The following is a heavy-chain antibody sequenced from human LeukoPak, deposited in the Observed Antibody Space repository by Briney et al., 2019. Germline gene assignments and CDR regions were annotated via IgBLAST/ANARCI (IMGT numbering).Heavy chain of an antibody. CDR1: GFIFRTYS. J-gene: IGHJ4*02. V-gene: IGHV3-21*06. D-gene: IGHD3-10*01. CDR3: AREKLLWFGELFSYYFEC. Sequence: GGSLGLSCAASGFIFRTYSMNWVRQAPGKGLEWVSTISTGSDYIYYADSVKGRFTVSRDNAENSLYLQSNSLRAQDTAVYYCAREKLLWFGELFSYYFECWGQGTLVTVSS. CDR2: ISTGSDYI.